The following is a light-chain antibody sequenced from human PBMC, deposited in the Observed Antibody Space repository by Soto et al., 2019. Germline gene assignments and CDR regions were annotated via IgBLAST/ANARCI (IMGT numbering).Light chain of an antibody. CDR2: GAS. CDR1: QSVTNNY. CDR3: QQYGNSPIT. V-gene: IGKV3-20*01. J-gene: IGKJ5*01. Sequence: SGPPGERATLSCRASQSVTNNYLAWYQQKPGQAPRLLIDGASSRATGVPDRFSGTGSGTDFTLTISRLEPEDFAVFYCQQYGNSPITFGQGTRLEIK.